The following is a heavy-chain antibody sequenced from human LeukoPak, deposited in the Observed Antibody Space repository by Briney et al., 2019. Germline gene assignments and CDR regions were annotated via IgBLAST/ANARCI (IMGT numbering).Heavy chain of an antibody. CDR3: AKDLSAAAGTGVGFDY. CDR2: IGWNSGSI. J-gene: IGHJ4*02. D-gene: IGHD6-13*01. CDR1: GFTFDDYA. V-gene: IGHV3-9*03. Sequence: SGGSLRLSCAASGFTFDDYAMHWVRQAPGKGLEWVSGIGWNSGSIGYADSVKGRFTISRDNAKNSLYLQMNSLRAEDMALYYCAKDLSAAAGTGVGFDYWGQGTLVTVSS.